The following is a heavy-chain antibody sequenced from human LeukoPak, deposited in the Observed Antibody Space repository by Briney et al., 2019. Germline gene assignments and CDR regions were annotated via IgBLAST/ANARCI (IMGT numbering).Heavy chain of an antibody. CDR3: ARDRNYYDSSGCLDY. V-gene: IGHV3-30-3*01. Sequence: GRSLRLSCAPSGFTFSSYAMHWVRHAPGKGLEWVAVISYDGSNKYYADSVKGRFTISRDNSKNTLYLQMNSLRAEDTAVYYCARDRNYYDSSGCLDYWGQGTLVTVSS. CDR2: ISYDGSNK. D-gene: IGHD3-22*01. J-gene: IGHJ4*02. CDR1: GFTFSSYA.